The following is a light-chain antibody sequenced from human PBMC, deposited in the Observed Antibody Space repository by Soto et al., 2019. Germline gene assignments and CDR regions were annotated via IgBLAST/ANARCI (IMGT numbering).Light chain of an antibody. V-gene: IGLV1-44*01. CDR1: SSNIGSNT. CDR2: TNN. CDR3: ATWDNGLTGVV. J-gene: IGLJ2*01. Sequence: VLTQPPSTSGTPGQRVTISCSGSSSNIGSNTVHWYQQIPGTAPKLLIYTNNQRSSGVSDRFSGSKSDTSASLVISGLQSEDEADYYCATWDNGLTGVVFGGGTKLTVL.